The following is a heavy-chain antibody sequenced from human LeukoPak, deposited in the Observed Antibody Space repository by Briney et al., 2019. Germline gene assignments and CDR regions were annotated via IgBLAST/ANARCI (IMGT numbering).Heavy chain of an antibody. J-gene: IGHJ4*02. CDR3: ARGVYSGYDLYYFDY. CDR1: GGTFSSYA. Sequence: ASVKVSCKASGGTFSSYAIIWVRQAPGQGLEWMGGIIPIFGTANYAQKFQGRVTITTDESTSTAYMELSSLRSEDTAVYYCARGVYSGYDLYYFDYWGQGTLVTVSS. CDR2: IIPIFGTA. V-gene: IGHV1-69*05. D-gene: IGHD5-12*01.